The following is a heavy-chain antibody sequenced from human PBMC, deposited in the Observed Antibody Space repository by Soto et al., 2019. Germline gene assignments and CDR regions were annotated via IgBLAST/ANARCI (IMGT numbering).Heavy chain of an antibody. J-gene: IGHJ5*02. CDR3: AGMHVTTKNWLDP. V-gene: IGHV4-61*01. Sequence: QVQLQESGPGLVKPAETLSLTCTVSGGSVSSGNYYWSWIRQPPGKGLDWIGYLYYTGRTNYDPNLKSRVTMSLDTSKTQFYLKLNSVTAADTAIYYCAGMHVTTKNWLDPWGQGTLVIVSS. CDR1: GGSVSSGNYY. CDR2: LYYTGRT. D-gene: IGHD3-22*01.